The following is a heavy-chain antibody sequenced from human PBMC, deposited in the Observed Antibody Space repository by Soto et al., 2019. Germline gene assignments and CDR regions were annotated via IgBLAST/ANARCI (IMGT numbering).Heavy chain of an antibody. CDR3: AHSVVAGLGYYFDY. D-gene: IGHD6-19*01. CDR2: IYWDDDK. Sequence: QITLKESGPTLVKPTQTLTLTCTFSRFSLSSTRVAVGWIRQPPGKALEWLALIYWDDDKRYSPFLKSRLTITKDPSKNQVVLTMTNMDPVDTATYYCAHSVVAGLGYYFDYWGQGTLVTVSS. V-gene: IGHV2-5*02. CDR1: RFSLSSTRVA. J-gene: IGHJ4*02.